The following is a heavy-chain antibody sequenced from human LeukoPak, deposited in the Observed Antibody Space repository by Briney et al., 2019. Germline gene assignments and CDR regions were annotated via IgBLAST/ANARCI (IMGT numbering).Heavy chain of an antibody. V-gene: IGHV1-2*02. Sequence: GASVKVSCKASGYTFTGYYMHWIRQAPGHGLEWMAWINPNSGGTNYAQKLQGRVTMTTDTSTSTAYMELRSLRSDDTAVYYCARDSLYGSGSSYNWFDPWGQGTLVTVSA. CDR1: GYTFTGYY. CDR2: INPNSGGT. D-gene: IGHD3-10*01. CDR3: ARDSLYGSGSSYNWFDP. J-gene: IGHJ5*02.